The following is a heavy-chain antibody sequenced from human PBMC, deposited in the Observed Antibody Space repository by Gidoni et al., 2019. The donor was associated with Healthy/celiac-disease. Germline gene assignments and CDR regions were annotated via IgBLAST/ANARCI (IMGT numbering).Heavy chain of an antibody. J-gene: IGHJ4*02. CDR3: ARRYYDILTGIYYFDY. CDR1: GYSFTRYW. CDR2: NYPGDSGT. Sequence: EVQLVQPGAEVKKHGETLKISCTGPGYSFTRYWIGWVRRMPVKGLEWMGINYPGDSGTRYSPSFQGQVTISADKSISTAYLQWSSLKASDTAMYYCARRYYDILTGIYYFDYWCQGTLVTVSS. V-gene: IGHV5-51*01. D-gene: IGHD3-9*01.